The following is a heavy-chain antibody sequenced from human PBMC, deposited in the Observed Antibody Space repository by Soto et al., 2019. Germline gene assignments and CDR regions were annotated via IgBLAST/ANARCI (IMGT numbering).Heavy chain of an antibody. V-gene: IGHV1-2*02. Sequence: QVQLVQSGAEVKKPGASVKVSCKASGYTFTGYYMHLVRQAPGQGLEWTGWINPNSGGTNYAQKFQGRVTMTRDTSISTAYMELSRLRSDATAVYYCERETIAAAGTHWFDPWGQGTLVTVFS. D-gene: IGHD6-13*01. J-gene: IGHJ5*02. CDR2: INPNSGGT. CDR1: GYTFTGYY. CDR3: ERETIAAAGTHWFDP.